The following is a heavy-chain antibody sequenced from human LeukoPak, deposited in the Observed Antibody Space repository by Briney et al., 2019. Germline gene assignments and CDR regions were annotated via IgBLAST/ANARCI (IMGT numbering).Heavy chain of an antibody. D-gene: IGHD6-19*01. Sequence: ASVKVSCKASGYTFTGYYMHWVRQAPGQGLEWMGWISAYNGNTNYAQKLQGRVTMTTDTSTGTAYMELRSLRSDDTAVYYCARDRAVAGTGILGDYWGQGTLVTVSS. CDR2: ISAYNGNT. CDR3: ARDRAVAGTGILGDY. V-gene: IGHV1-18*04. J-gene: IGHJ4*02. CDR1: GYTFTGYY.